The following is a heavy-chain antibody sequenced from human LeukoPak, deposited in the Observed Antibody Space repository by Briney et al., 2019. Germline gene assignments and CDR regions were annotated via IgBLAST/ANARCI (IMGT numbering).Heavy chain of an antibody. V-gene: IGHV1-3*01. CDR3: AKDRGGTGDFDY. CDR2: ISPDNGNA. Sequence: ASVKVSCKASGYPFISYVIHWVRQAPGQRLEWMGWISPDNGNAEYSQKFQGRITITRDPSATTAYMELSSLRSEDMAMYYCAKDRGGTGDFDYWGQGTLVTVSS. D-gene: IGHD3-10*01. CDR1: GYPFISYV. J-gene: IGHJ4*02.